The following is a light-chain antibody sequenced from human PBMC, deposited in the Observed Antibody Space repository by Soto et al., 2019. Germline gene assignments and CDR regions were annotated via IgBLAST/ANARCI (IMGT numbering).Light chain of an antibody. CDR2: KAT. V-gene: IGKV1-5*03. CDR1: QNIGSW. J-gene: IGKJ1*01. CDR3: LQDYNYPRT. Sequence: IQMTQSPSTLSASVGDGVTITCRASQNIGSWLAWYQQKPGEDPKLLISKATNLQSGVPSRFSGSGSGTDFTLTISSLQPEDFATYYCLQDYNYPRTFGQGTKVDIK.